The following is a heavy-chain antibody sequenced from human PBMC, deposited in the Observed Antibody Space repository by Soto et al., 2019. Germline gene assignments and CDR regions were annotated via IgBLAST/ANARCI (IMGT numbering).Heavy chain of an antibody. CDR3: TTDQRVDTAMATGHYYYYGMDV. D-gene: IGHD5-18*01. J-gene: IGHJ6*02. V-gene: IGHV3-15*01. CDR1: GFTFSNAW. CDR2: IKSKTDGGTT. Sequence: EVQLVESGGGLVKPGGSLRLSCAASGFTFSNAWMSWVRQAPGKGLEWVGRIKSKTDGGTTDYAAPVKGRFTISRDDSKNTLYLQMNSLKTEDTAVYYCTTDQRVDTAMATGHYYYYGMDVWGQGTTVTVSS.